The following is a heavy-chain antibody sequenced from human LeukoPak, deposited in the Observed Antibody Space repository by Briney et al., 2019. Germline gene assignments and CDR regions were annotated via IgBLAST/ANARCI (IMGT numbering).Heavy chain of an antibody. J-gene: IGHJ4*02. CDR1: RFTFSSYA. CDR2: ISGSTGST. D-gene: IGHD2/OR15-2a*01. V-gene: IGHV3-23*01. CDR3: AKGGIGALTFFDY. Sequence: PGGSLRLSCAASRFTFSSYAMSWVRQAPGKGLEWVSTISGSTGSTYYADSVKGRFTISRDNSKNTLYLQMNSLRAEDTAVYYCAKGGIGALTFFDYWGPGTLVNGSS.